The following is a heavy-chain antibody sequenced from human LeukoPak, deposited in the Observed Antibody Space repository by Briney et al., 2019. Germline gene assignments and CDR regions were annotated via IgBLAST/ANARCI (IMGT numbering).Heavy chain of an antibody. D-gene: IGHD6-13*01. CDR3: AKDKGALIAAAGILDY. CDR1: GFTFSSYA. V-gene: IGHV3-23*01. Sequence: GGSLRLSCAASGFTFSSYAMTWVRQAPGKGLEWVSVISGSGGSTYYADSVKGRFTISRDNSKNTVYLQMNSLRAEDTAVYYCAKDKGALIAAAGILDYWAQGTLVTVSS. J-gene: IGHJ4*02. CDR2: ISGSGGST.